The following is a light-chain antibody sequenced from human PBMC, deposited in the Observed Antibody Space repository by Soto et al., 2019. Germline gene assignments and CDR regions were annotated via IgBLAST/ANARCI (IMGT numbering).Light chain of an antibody. V-gene: IGKV3-20*01. CDR1: QSVSNNY. Sequence: ETVVAKSAGALSLSPGERATLSCRASQSVSNNYLAWYQQKPGQAPRLLIYGASNRATGIPDRFSGSGSGTDFTLTISRLEPEDFAVYYCQQYGSSGTFGQGTKVDIK. CDR3: QQYGSSGT. CDR2: GAS. J-gene: IGKJ1*01.